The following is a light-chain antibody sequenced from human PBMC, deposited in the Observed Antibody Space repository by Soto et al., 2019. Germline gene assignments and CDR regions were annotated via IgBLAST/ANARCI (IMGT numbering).Light chain of an antibody. Sequence: QSALTQPRSVSGSPGQSVTISCTGTSSDVGAYKYVSWYQHYPGEAPKVMIYDVTQRPSGVPDRFSGSKSGSTASLTVSGLQTEDEADYYCNSYVAGSNVFGTGTKVTVL. J-gene: IGLJ1*01. CDR1: SSDVGAYKY. V-gene: IGLV2-11*01. CDR2: DVT. CDR3: NSYVAGSNV.